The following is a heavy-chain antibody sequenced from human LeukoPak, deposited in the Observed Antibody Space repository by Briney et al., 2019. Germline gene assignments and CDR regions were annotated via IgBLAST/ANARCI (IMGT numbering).Heavy chain of an antibody. Sequence: GGSLRLSCAASGFTFSSYAMHWVRQAPGKGLEWVADISNDGSNKYYADSVKGRFTISRDNSKNTLYLQMNSLRAEDTAVYYCARDRGSFYYYYGMDVWGQGTTVTVSS. CDR3: ARDRGSFYYYYGMDV. D-gene: IGHD1-26*01. J-gene: IGHJ6*02. V-gene: IGHV3-30-3*01. CDR2: ISNDGSNK. CDR1: GFTFSSYA.